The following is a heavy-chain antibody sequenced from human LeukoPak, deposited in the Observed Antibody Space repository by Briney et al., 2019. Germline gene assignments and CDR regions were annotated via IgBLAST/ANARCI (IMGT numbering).Heavy chain of an antibody. Sequence: SETLSLTCTVSGGSISSSSYYWGWIRQPPGKGLEWIGSIYYSGSTYYNPSLKSRVTISVDTSKNQFSLKLSSVTAADTAVYYCARIELEQGIWYKGNAFDIWGQGTMVTVSS. CDR1: GGSISSSSYY. CDR3: ARIELEQGIWYKGNAFDI. D-gene: IGHD6-13*01. V-gene: IGHV4-39*01. J-gene: IGHJ3*02. CDR2: IYYSGST.